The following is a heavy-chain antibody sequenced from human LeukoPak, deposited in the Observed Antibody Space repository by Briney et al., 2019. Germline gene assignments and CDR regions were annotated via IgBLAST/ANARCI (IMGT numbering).Heavy chain of an antibody. J-gene: IGHJ5*02. CDR1: GGSVNSSIDY. V-gene: IGHV4-61*01. CDR2: IFHSGRT. CDR3: ARAPWVTFIPRWFDP. Sequence: SETLSLICTVSGGSVNSSIDYWSWIRQPPGKGLEWIGYIFHSGRTTYNPSLRSRVAISVDTSKNQFSVNLRSVTAADTAIYYCARAPWVTFIPRWFDPWGQGTLVTVSS. D-gene: IGHD3-16*01.